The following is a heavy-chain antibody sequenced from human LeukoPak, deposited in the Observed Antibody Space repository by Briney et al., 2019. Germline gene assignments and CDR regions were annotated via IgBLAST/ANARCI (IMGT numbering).Heavy chain of an antibody. J-gene: IGHJ4*02. CDR3: ARDTGYFGSGGFDY. D-gene: IGHD3-10*01. Sequence: SETLSLTCTVSGGSISSYYWSWIRQPAGKGLEWIGRIYTSGSTKYNPSLKSRISMSVDTSENQISLKLSSITAADTAVYYCARDTGYFGSGGFDYWGQGTLVTVSS. V-gene: IGHV4-4*07. CDR2: IYTSGST. CDR1: GGSISSYY.